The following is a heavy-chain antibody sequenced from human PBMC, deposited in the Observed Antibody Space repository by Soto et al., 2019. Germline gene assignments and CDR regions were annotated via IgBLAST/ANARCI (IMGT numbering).Heavy chain of an antibody. CDR2: ISAYNGNT. CDR3: ARTPDTIFGVVIPYGMDV. V-gene: IGHV1-18*04. Sequence: GASVKVSCKASGYTFTSYGISWVRQAPGQGLEWMGWISAYNGNTNYAQELQGRVTMTTDTSTSTAYMELRSLRSDDTAVYYCARTPDTIFGVVIPYGMDVWGQGTTVTVSS. D-gene: IGHD3-3*01. CDR1: GYTFTSYG. J-gene: IGHJ6*02.